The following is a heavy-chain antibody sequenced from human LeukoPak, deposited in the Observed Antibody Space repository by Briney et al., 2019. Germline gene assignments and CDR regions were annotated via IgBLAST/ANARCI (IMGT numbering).Heavy chain of an antibody. J-gene: IGHJ6*03. V-gene: IGHV3-20*04. CDR1: GFTFDDYG. CDR2: INWNGGST. D-gene: IGHD3-22*01. CDR3: ARVPMVYYYDSSGEDYYYYYMDV. Sequence: PGGSLRLSCAASGFTFDDYGMSWVRHASGKGLEWVSGINWNGGSTGYADSVKGRFTISRDNAKNSLYLQMNSLRAEDTALYYCARVPMVYYYDSSGEDYYYYYMDVWGKGTTVTVSS.